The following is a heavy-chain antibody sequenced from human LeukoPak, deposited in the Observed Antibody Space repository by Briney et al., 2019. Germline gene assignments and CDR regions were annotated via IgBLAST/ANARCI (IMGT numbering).Heavy chain of an antibody. Sequence: SVKVSSKASGGTFSSYAISWVRQAPGQGLEWMGRIIPIFGIANYAQKFQGRVTITADKSTSTAYMELSSLRSEDTAVCYCARGCYYYGSGSYCLYGMDVWGQGTTVTVSS. V-gene: IGHV1-69*04. CDR3: ARGCYYYGSGSYCLYGMDV. CDR1: GGTFSSYA. D-gene: IGHD3-10*01. CDR2: IIPIFGIA. J-gene: IGHJ6*02.